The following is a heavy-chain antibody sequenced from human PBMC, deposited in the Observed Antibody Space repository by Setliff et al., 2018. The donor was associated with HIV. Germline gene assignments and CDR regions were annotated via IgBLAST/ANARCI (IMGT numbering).Heavy chain of an antibody. CDR2: INPSGGST. CDR1: GYTFTRYF. CDR3: ARGWEGGMDY. Sequence: ASVKVSCKASGYTFTRYFMHCVRQAPGQGPEWLGMINPSGGSTWYAQKFQGRVTMTGDTSTNTLYMELSSLRSEDTAVYYCARGWEGGMDYWGQGTLVTVSS. J-gene: IGHJ4*02. V-gene: IGHV1-46*01. D-gene: IGHD1-26*01.